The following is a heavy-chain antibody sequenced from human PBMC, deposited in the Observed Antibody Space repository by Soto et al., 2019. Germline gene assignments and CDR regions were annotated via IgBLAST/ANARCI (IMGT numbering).Heavy chain of an antibody. J-gene: IGHJ4*02. Sequence: SETLSLTCTVSGGSISSYYWSWIRQPPGKGLEWIGYIYYSGSTNYNPSLKSRVTMSIDTSKTQFSLKLESVTAADTAVYYCARGPPFHWGQGTLVTVSS. CDR3: ARGPPFH. D-gene: IGHD3-16*01. CDR1: GGSISSYY. CDR2: IYYSGST. V-gene: IGHV4-59*12.